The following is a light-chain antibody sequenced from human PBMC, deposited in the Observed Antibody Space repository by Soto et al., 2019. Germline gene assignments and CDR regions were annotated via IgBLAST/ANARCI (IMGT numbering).Light chain of an antibody. Sequence: VMTQAPATLSVSPGERATLSCRASQSVSSNYLAWYQQKPGQAPRLLIYGASSRATGIPDRFSGSGSGTEFTLTISSLQSEDFAVYYCQQYNNWPPRTFGQGTKVDI. J-gene: IGKJ1*01. CDR3: QQYNNWPPRT. CDR1: QSVSSN. V-gene: IGKV3D-15*01. CDR2: GAS.